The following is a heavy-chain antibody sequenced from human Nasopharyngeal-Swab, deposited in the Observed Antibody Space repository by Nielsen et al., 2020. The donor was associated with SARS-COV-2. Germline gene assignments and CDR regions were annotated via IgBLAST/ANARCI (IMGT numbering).Heavy chain of an antibody. CDR1: GFLFNSYW. Sequence: GGSLRLSCAASGFLFNSYWMTWVRQAPGKGLEWVANIKQDGSERYYVDSVKGRFTISRDNAKNSLYLQMNSLRAEDTAVYYCARDGIAAAGNYYYYGMDVWGQGTTVTVSS. D-gene: IGHD6-13*01. CDR3: ARDGIAAAGNYYYYGMDV. CDR2: IKQDGSER. J-gene: IGHJ6*02. V-gene: IGHV3-7*01.